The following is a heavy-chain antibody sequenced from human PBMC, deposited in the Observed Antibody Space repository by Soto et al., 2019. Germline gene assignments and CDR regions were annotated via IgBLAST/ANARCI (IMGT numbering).Heavy chain of an antibody. V-gene: IGHV1-3*01. CDR1: GYTFTSYA. Sequence: GASVKVSCKASGYTFTSYAMYWVRQAPGQRLEWMGWINAGNGNTKYSQKFQGRVTITRDTSASTAYMELSSLRSEDTAVYYCARAVSGAYYDFWSGYYYFDYWGQGTLVTVSS. CDR3: ARAVSGAYYDFWSGYYYFDY. J-gene: IGHJ4*02. CDR2: INAGNGNT. D-gene: IGHD3-3*01.